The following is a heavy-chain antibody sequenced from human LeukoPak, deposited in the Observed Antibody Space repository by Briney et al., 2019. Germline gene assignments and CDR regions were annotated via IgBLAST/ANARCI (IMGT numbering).Heavy chain of an antibody. CDR1: GGSFSGYY. Sequence: SETLSLTCAVYGGSFSGYYWSWIRQPPGKGLEWIGEINHSGSTNYNPSLKSRVTISVDTSKNQFSLKLSSVNAADTAGYYCARLTGDYSGSYSHSFDYWGQGTLVTVSS. D-gene: IGHD3-10*01. CDR3: ARLTGDYSGSYSHSFDY. CDR2: INHSGST. J-gene: IGHJ4*02. V-gene: IGHV4-34*01.